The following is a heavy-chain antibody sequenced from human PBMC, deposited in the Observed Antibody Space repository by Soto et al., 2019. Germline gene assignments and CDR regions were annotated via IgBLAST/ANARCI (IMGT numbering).Heavy chain of an antibody. CDR3: ASRSQVANAFAI. CDR2: INPSGGST. Sequence: ASVKVSCKASGYTFTSYYMHWVRQAPGQGLEWMGIINPSGGSTSYAQKFQGRVTMTRDTSTSTVYMELSSLRSEDTAVYYCASRSQVANAFAIWGQGTMDTVSS. V-gene: IGHV1-46*03. CDR1: GYTFTSYY. D-gene: IGHD5-12*01. J-gene: IGHJ3*02.